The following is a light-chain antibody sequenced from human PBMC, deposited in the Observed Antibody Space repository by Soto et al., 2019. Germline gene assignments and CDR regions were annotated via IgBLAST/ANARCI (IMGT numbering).Light chain of an antibody. CDR3: QQGYNAPLT. V-gene: IGKV1-39*01. CDR2: AAS. Sequence: DIQMTQSPSSLSASVGDRVTITCRASQNIATYLNWYQQKPGKAPKLLIYAASSLQSGVPSGFSGSGSGTDFTLTISSQQPEDFATYYCQQGYNAPLTFGGGTMVEI. J-gene: IGKJ4*01. CDR1: QNIATY.